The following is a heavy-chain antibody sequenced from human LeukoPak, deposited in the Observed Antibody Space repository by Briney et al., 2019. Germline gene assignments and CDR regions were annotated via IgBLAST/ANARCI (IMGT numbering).Heavy chain of an antibody. D-gene: IGHD4-17*01. CDR1: GGSFSGYY. J-gene: IGHJ6*03. CDR3: ARRRGGDYGMYYYYYMDV. V-gene: IGHV4-59*01. CDR2: IYYSGST. Sequence: NSSETLSLTCAVYGGSFSGYYWSWIRQPPGKGLEWIGYIYYSGSTNYNPSLKSRVTISVDTSKNQFSLKLSSVTAADTAVYYCARRRGGDYGMYYYYYMDVWGKGTTVTVSS.